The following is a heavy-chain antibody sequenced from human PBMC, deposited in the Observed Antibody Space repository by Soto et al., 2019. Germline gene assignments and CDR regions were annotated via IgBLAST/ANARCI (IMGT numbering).Heavy chain of an antibody. CDR3: AKSQERGGNDLKVDQ. CDR2: ISVDGSTK. V-gene: IGHV3-30*18. Sequence: QVHLVESGGGMVQPGRSLRLSCAASGFTFSSYGMHWVRQAPGKRLEWVAIISVDGSTKHYVDSVKGRFTVSRDNSKNTLYVELNSLRAEDTAVYYCAKSQERGGNDLKVDQWGQGTLVTVSS. CDR1: GFTFSSYG. J-gene: IGHJ4*02. D-gene: IGHD5-12*01.